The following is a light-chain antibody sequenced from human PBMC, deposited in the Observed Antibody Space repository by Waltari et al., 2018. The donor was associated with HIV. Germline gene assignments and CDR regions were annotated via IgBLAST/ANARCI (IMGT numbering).Light chain of an antibody. CDR3: GTWDTSLSGGV. CDR1: SSNIGNDY. CDR2: DND. V-gene: IGLV1-51*01. J-gene: IGLJ3*02. Sequence: QSVLTQPPAVSAAPGQKVPISCSGSSSNIGNDYVSWDQHLPGAAPKLLIYDNDKRPSGIPDRFSGSKSGTSATLGITGLQTGDEADYYCGTWDTSLSGGVFGGGTKLTVL.